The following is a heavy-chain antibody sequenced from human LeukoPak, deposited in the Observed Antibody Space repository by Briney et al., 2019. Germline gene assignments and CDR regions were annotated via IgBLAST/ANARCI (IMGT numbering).Heavy chain of an antibody. Sequence: SETLSLTCTVSGGSISGFYWNWIRQPPGKGLEWIGYFYYSGNTNYNPSLKSRVTMSVDTSKNQFSLKVSSVTAADTAVYYCARVFDSGSQAYFYYMDVWGKGTTVTIFS. CDR3: ARVFDSGSQAYFYYMDV. CDR2: FYYSGNT. D-gene: IGHD3-10*01. V-gene: IGHV4-59*01. CDR1: GGSISGFY. J-gene: IGHJ6*03.